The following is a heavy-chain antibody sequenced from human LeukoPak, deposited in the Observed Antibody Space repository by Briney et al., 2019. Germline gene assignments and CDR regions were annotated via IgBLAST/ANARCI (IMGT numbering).Heavy chain of an antibody. CDR2: INPNSGGT. V-gene: IGHV1-2*02. Sequence: ASVKVSCKASGYSFTSYDVNWVRQATGQGLEWMGWINPNSGGTNYAQKFQGRVTMTRDTSISTAYMELSRLRSDDTAVYYCARDLVEQLLAYWGQGTLVTVSS. CDR3: ARDLVEQLLAY. D-gene: IGHD6-6*01. J-gene: IGHJ4*02. CDR1: GYSFTSYD.